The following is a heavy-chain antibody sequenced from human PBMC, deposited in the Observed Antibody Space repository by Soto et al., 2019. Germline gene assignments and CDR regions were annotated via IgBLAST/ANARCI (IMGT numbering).Heavy chain of an antibody. V-gene: IGHV4-59*08. CDR2: INHSGRT. CDR1: GDSITTYY. Sequence: QVQLQESGPGLVKPSETLSLTCSVSGDSITTYYWSWIRQPPGKGLEWIGFINHSGRTNNNPSLKSRVTISVDKSKNQFSLKLSSVTAADTAVYYCARYYCPNGICYFFDYWGQGALVTVSS. CDR3: ARYYCPNGICYFFDY. J-gene: IGHJ4*02. D-gene: IGHD2-8*01.